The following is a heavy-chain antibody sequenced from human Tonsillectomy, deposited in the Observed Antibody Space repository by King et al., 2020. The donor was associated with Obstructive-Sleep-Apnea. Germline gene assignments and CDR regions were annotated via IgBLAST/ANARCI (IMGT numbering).Heavy chain of an antibody. Sequence: VQLVESGGGVVQPGRSLRLSCAASGFTFSSYGMHWVRQAPGKGLEWVAVILYDGSNKYYADSVKGRFTISRDNSKNTLYLQMNSLRAEDTAVYYCAKEITIFGVVITHRMDVWDQGTTVTVSS. D-gene: IGHD3-3*01. CDR1: GFTFSSYG. CDR3: AKEITIFGVVITHRMDV. V-gene: IGHV3-33*06. CDR2: ILYDGSNK. J-gene: IGHJ6*02.